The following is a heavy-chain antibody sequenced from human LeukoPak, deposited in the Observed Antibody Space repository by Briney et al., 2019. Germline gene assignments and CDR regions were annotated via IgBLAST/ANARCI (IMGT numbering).Heavy chain of an antibody. CDR3: ARDRRFDT. CDR2: IYSTGSS. CDR1: GGSISRYY. Sequence: PSETLSLTCTVSGGSISRYYWSWIRQAAGKAPEWIGRIYSTGSSDYNPSLQSRVTMSVDTSKNQFSLNVSTVTAADTAIYYCARDRRFDTWGQGTLVTVSS. J-gene: IGHJ5*02. V-gene: IGHV4-4*07.